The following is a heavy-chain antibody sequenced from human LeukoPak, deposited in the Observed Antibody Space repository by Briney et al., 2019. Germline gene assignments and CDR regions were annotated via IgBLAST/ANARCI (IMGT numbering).Heavy chain of an antibody. V-gene: IGHV1-2*02. D-gene: IGHD4-17*01. J-gene: IGHJ5*02. Sequence: GASVKVSCKASGYTFTSYYMHWVRQAPGQGGEWMGWINPNSGGTNYAQKFQGRVTMTRGTSISTAYMELSRLRSADTAVYYCARARDYGDNWFDPWGQGTLVTVSS. CDR2: INPNSGGT. CDR3: ARARDYGDNWFDP. CDR1: GYTFTSYY.